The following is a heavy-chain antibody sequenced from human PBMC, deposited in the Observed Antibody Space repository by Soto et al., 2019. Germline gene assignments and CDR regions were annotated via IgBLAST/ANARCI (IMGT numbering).Heavy chain of an antibody. CDR1: GFTFSRDA. D-gene: IGHD2-15*01. V-gene: IGHV3-23*01. CDR3: ANDRDDYSWYHYYGMDV. CDR2: ISGSGGST. Sequence: PGGSLRLSCAASGFTFSRDAMSWVRQAPGKGLEWVSAISGSGGSTYYADSVKGRFTISRDNSKNTLYLQINSLRAEDTAVYYCANDRDDYSWYHYYGMDVWGQGTTVTVSS. J-gene: IGHJ6*02.